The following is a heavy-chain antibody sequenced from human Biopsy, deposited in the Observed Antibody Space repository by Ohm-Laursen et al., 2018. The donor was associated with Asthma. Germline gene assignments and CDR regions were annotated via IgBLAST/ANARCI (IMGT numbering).Heavy chain of an antibody. V-gene: IGHV2-5*02. D-gene: IGHD1-26*01. CDR2: IYWDDDK. CDR1: GFSLSTSGGG. CDR3: VHTLVGLKAFDF. J-gene: IGHJ4*02. Sequence: TQTLTLTCTFSGFSLSTSGGGVDWIRQPPGKALEWLGNIYWDDDKRYSPSLQSRLTITRDTPKDQVVLTMTNMGPVDTGTYYCVHTLVGLKAFDFWGQGTLVTVSP.